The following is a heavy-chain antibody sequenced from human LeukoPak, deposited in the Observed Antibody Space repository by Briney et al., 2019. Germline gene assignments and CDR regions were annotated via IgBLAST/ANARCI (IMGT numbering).Heavy chain of an antibody. D-gene: IGHD5/OR15-5a*01. CDR1: GGSISSYY. CDR2: IYTSGST. CDR3: ARTFVYTTVGRFDP. Sequence: SETLSLTCTVSGGSISSYYWSWIRQPAGKGLEWIGRIYTSGSTNYNPSLKSRVTMSVDTSKNQFSLKPSSVTAADTAVYYCARTFVYTTVGRFDPWGQGTLVTVSS. J-gene: IGHJ5*02. V-gene: IGHV4-4*07.